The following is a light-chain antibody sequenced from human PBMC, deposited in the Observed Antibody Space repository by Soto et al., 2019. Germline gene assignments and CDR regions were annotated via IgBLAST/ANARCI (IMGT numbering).Light chain of an antibody. CDR1: RSLLHSDGNTY. V-gene: IGKV2-30*02. J-gene: IGKJ1*01. CDR3: MQGTHWPPWT. CDR2: QVS. Sequence: DVVMTQSPLSLPVTLGQPASISCRSSRSLLHSDGNTYLNWFQQRPGQSPRRLIYQVSNRDSGVPDRFSGTGSGTDFKLKISRVEAEDVGFYYCMQGTHWPPWTFGQGTKVEIK.